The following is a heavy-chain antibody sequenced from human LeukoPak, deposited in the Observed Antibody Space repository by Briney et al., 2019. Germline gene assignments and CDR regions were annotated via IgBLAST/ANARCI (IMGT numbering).Heavy chain of an antibody. CDR3: ARDTWPNNLAADY. CDR1: GFSVSSSY. J-gene: IGHJ4*02. CDR2: IYSGGST. D-gene: IGHD1-20*01. V-gene: IGHV3-53*01. Sequence: PGGSLRLSCVVSGFSVSSSYINWVRQAPGKGLEWVSVIYSGGSTFYADSVKDRFTISRDNSENSLYLQMNSLRAEDTAVYYCARDTWPNNLAADYWGQGTLVTVSS.